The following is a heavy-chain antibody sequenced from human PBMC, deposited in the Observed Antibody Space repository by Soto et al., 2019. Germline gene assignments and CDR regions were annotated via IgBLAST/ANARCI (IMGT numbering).Heavy chain of an antibody. D-gene: IGHD3-22*01. Sequence: QVQLVESGGGVVQPGRSLRLSCAASGFTFSSYAMHWVRQAPGKGLEWVAVISYDGSNKYYADSVKGRFTISRDNSKNTLYLQMNSLRAEDTAVYYCARDYDSSGYYHYWGHGTLVTVSS. J-gene: IGHJ4*01. CDR2: ISYDGSNK. CDR1: GFTFSSYA. V-gene: IGHV3-30-3*01. CDR3: ARDYDSSGYYHY.